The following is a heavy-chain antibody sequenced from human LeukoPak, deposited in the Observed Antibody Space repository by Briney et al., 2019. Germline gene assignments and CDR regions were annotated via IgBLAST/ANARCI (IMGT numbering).Heavy chain of an antibody. CDR2: IYYSGST. CDR1: GGSISDYY. CDR3: ARQLGYCSSTSCYVDY. D-gene: IGHD2-2*01. J-gene: IGHJ4*02. V-gene: IGHV4-31*03. Sequence: PSETLSLTCTVSGGSISDYYWSWIRQHPEKGLEWIGYIYYSGSTYYNPSLKSRVTISVDTSKNQFSLKLSSVTAADTAVYYCARQLGYCSSTSCYVDYWGQGTLVTVSS.